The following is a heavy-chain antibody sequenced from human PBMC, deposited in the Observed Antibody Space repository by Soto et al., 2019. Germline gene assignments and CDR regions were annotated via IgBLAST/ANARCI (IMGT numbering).Heavy chain of an antibody. CDR3: ARAAQAQPLPD. CDR2: IYHSGST. J-gene: IGHJ4*02. CDR1: GASISSSNW. Sequence: QVQLQESGPGLVKPSGTLSLTCVVSGASISSSNWWSWVRQPPGKGLEWVGDIYHSGSTNYNPSFKSRVTLSVDKSKNQFSLKLSSVTAADTAVYYCARAAQAQPLPDWGQGTLVTVSS. V-gene: IGHV4-4*02. D-gene: IGHD6-13*01.